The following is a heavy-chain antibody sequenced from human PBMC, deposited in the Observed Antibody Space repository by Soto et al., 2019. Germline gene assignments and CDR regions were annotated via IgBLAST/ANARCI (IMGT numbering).Heavy chain of an antibody. CDR3: AREGAFRAMIVVHTPFDY. CDR1: GYTFTSYG. D-gene: IGHD3-22*01. Sequence: QVQLVQSGAEVKKPGASVKVSCKASGYTFTSYGISWVRQAPGQGLEWMGWISAYNGNTNYAQKLQGRVTMTTDTSTSTGYMELRSLRSDDTAVYYCAREGAFRAMIVVHTPFDYWGQGTLVTVSS. V-gene: IGHV1-18*01. CDR2: ISAYNGNT. J-gene: IGHJ4*02.